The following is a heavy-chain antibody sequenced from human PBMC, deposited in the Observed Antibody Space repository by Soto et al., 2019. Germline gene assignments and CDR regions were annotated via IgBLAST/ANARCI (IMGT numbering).Heavy chain of an antibody. CDR3: ARAGLLMDY. V-gene: IGHV3-33*01. D-gene: IGHD2-15*01. CDR2: RWYDGSNK. CDR1: GFTFSSYG. Sequence: QVQLVESGGGVVQPGRSLRLSCAASGFTFSSYGMHWVRQAPGKGLEWVAVRWYDGSNKYYADSVKGRFTISRDNSKNTLYMQMNSLRAEDTAVYYCARAGLLMDYWGQGTLVTVSS. J-gene: IGHJ4*02.